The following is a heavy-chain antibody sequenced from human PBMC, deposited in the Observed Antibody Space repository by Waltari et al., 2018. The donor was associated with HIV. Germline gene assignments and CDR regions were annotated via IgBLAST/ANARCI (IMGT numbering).Heavy chain of an antibody. Sequence: EVQLVEYGGGLVQPGGSLRLSCAASGFTFSNYWMSWVRQAPGKGLEWVANIKQDGSEKYHVDSVKGRFTISRDNAKNSLYLQMNSLRAEDTAVYYCAAGNNFDYWGQGTLVSVSS. J-gene: IGHJ4*02. V-gene: IGHV3-7*01. CDR2: IKQDGSEK. CDR3: AAGNNFDY. CDR1: GFTFSNYW.